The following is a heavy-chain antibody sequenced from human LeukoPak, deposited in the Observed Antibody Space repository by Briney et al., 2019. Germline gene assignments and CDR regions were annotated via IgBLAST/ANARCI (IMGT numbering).Heavy chain of an antibody. CDR3: ARRKPTSGAQYWFDP. CDR1: GYTFTSYD. D-gene: IGHD3-10*01. Sequence: GASVKVSCKASGYTFTSYDINWVRQATGQGLEWMGWMNPNSSNTGYAQEFQGRVTMTRDTSISTAYMELSSLTSEDTAVYYCARRKPTSGAQYWFDPWGQGTLVTVSS. J-gene: IGHJ5*02. V-gene: IGHV1-8*01. CDR2: MNPNSSNT.